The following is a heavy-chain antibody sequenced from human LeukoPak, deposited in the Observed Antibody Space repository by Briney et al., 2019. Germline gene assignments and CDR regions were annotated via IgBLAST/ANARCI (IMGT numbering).Heavy chain of an antibody. CDR1: GFTVSSNY. CDR3: VRQRGSSGTINHFDP. D-gene: IGHD3-10*01. V-gene: IGHV3-53*01. J-gene: IGHJ5*02. Sequence: GGSLRLSCAASGFTVSSNYMSWVRQAPGKGLEWVSVIYSGGSTYYADSVKGRFTISRDNSKNTLYLQMNSLKTSDTAMYYCVRQRGSSGTINHFDPWGQGTLVTVSS. CDR2: IYSGGST.